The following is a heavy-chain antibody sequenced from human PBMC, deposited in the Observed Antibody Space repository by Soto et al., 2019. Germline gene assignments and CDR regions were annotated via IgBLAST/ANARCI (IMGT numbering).Heavy chain of an antibody. CDR2: IYHSGST. J-gene: IGHJ5*02. V-gene: IGHV4-30-2*01. CDR3: ARGSPAFNFVVVITTNWFDP. Sequence: PSETLSLTCAVSGGSISSGGYSWSWLRQPPGKGLEWIGYIYHSGSTYYNPSLKSRVTISVDRSKNQFSLKLSSVTAADTAVYYCARGSPAFNFVVVITTNWFDPWGQGTLVTVSS. CDR1: GGSISSGGYS. D-gene: IGHD3-3*01.